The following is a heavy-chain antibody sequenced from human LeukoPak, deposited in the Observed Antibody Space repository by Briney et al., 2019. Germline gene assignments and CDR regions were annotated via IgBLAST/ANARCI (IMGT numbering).Heavy chain of an antibody. V-gene: IGHV4-61*02. CDR1: GGSISSGSYC. D-gene: IGHD1-26*01. Sequence: PSETLSLTCTVSGGSISSGSYCWNWIRQPAGKGLEWIGRIYTSGSTNYNSSLKSRVTISVDTSKNQVSLKLSSVTAADTAVYYCARGGGSYYYFDYWGQGTLVTVSS. J-gene: IGHJ4*02. CDR2: IYTSGST. CDR3: ARGGGSYYYFDY.